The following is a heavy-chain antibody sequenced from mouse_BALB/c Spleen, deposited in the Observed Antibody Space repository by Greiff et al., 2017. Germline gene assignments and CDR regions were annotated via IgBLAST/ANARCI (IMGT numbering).Heavy chain of an antibody. CDR3: ARRGTMITHWYFDV. V-gene: IGHV1-87*01. CDR2: IYPGDGDT. D-gene: IGHD2-4*01. CDR1: GYTFTSYW. Sequence: QVQLQQSGAELARPGASVKLSCKASGYTFTSYWMQWVKQRPGQGLEWIGAIYPGDGDTRYTQKFKGKATLTADKSSSTAYMQLSSLASEDSAVYYCARRGTMITHWYFDVWGAGTTVTVSS. J-gene: IGHJ1*01.